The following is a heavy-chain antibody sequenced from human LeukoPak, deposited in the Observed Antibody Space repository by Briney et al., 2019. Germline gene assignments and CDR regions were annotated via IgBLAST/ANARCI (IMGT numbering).Heavy chain of an antibody. Sequence: GASVKVSCKASGGTFSSYAISWVRQAPGQGLEWMGGIIPIFGTANYAQKFQGRVTITADKSTSTAYMELSSLRSEDTAVYYCARGPRVQTYYDFWSGYYTGSQVDWFDPWGQGTLVTVSS. V-gene: IGHV1-69*06. CDR2: IIPIFGTA. CDR1: GGTFSSYA. CDR3: ARGPRVQTYYDFWSGYYTGSQVDWFDP. J-gene: IGHJ5*02. D-gene: IGHD3-3*01.